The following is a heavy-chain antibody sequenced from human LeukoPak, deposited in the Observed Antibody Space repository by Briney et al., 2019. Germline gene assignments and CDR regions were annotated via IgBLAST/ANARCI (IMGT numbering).Heavy chain of an antibody. V-gene: IGHV3-7*01. J-gene: IGHJ4*02. CDR1: GFSINNYW. Sequence: GGSLRLSCAVSGFSINNYWMTWYRQAPGKGLECVANIKNDGAVKNYVDSVKGRFTIPRDNAKNSLYLQMNSLRAEDTAVYYCAKDSYSKGDFWGQGVLVTVSS. D-gene: IGHD6-13*01. CDR3: AKDSYSKGDF. CDR2: IKNDGAVK.